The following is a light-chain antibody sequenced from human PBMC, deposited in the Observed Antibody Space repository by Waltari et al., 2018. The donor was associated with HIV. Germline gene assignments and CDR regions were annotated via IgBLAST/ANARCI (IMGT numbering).Light chain of an antibody. Sequence: QPALSPPASVPASPGPSVPISCSASARAPGCVHSHPWYQQHPDRAPTLILFDVNNRPSGISDRFSGSKSGTTASLTISTVRTDDEADYYCASYTVNSTGVFGTGTKLSVL. J-gene: IGLJ1*01. CDR3: ASYTVNSTGV. CDR2: DVN. CDR1: ARAPGCVHS. V-gene: IGLV2-14*03.